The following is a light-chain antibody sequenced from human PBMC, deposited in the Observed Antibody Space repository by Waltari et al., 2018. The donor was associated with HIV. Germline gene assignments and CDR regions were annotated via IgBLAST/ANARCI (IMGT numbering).Light chain of an antibody. V-gene: IGLV3-10*01. CDR3: YSTDSSGNHRV. CDR2: EDS. CDR1: ALPKKY. J-gene: IGLJ3*02. Sequence: YEMTQPPSVSVSRGQTARITCSGDALPKKYAYWYQQKSGQAPVLVIYEDSKRPSGIPERFSGSSSGTMATLTISGAQVEDEADYYCYSTDSSGNHRVFGGGTKLTVL.